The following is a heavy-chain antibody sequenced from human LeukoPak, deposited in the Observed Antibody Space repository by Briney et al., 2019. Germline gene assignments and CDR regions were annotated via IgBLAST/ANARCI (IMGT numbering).Heavy chain of an antibody. J-gene: IGHJ4*02. Sequence: SQTLSLTCTVSAGSISSGDYYWSWIRQPPGKGLEWIGYTYYSGSTYYNPSLKSRVTISVDTSKNQFSPKLSSVTAADTAVYYCARDPITMVRGVIPHSDYWGQGTLVTVSS. V-gene: IGHV4-30-4*08. CDR3: ARDPITMVRGVIPHSDY. CDR2: TYYSGST. D-gene: IGHD3-10*01. CDR1: AGSISSGDYY.